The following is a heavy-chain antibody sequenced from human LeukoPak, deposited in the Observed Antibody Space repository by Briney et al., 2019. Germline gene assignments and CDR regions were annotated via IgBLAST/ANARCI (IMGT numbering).Heavy chain of an antibody. Sequence: SETLSLTCAAYGGSFSGYYWSWIRQPPGKGLEWIGEINHSGSTNYNPSLKNRVTISLDVSKNSFSLKLRSVTAACMAVYYCASGSTVTTSVYWGQGTLVTVSS. CDR2: INHSGST. J-gene: IGHJ4*02. V-gene: IGHV4-34*01. CDR1: GGSFSGYY. CDR3: ASGSTVTTSVY. D-gene: IGHD4-17*01.